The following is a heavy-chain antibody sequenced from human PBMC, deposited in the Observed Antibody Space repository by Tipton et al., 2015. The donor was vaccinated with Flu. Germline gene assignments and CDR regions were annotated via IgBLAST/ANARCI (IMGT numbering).Heavy chain of an antibody. V-gene: IGHV4-39*07. CDR2: IYYSGST. CDR1: GGSISSSSYY. CDR3: AGNLGYYGH. D-gene: IGHD1-26*01. Sequence: TLSLTCTVSGGSISSSSYYWGWIRQPPGKGLEWIGSIYYSGSTYYNPSLKSRVTISVDTSKNQFSLKLSSVTAADTAVYYCAGNLGYYGHWGQGTLVTVSS. J-gene: IGHJ4*02.